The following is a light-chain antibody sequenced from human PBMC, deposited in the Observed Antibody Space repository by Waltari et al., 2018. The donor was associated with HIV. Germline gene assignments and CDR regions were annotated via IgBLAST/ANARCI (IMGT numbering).Light chain of an antibody. CDR2: RVK. CDR3: SSYTTSNTYV. CDR1: RSDIGAYNY. Sequence: QSALAQPASVSGSPGQSIPFPCTGTRSDIGAYNYVSWYPKHPDKAPKVIIYRVKSRPSGVSDRFSGSKSGNTASLTISGLQAEDEADYYCSSYTTSNTYVFGRGTTVSVL. V-gene: IGLV2-14*01. J-gene: IGLJ1*01.